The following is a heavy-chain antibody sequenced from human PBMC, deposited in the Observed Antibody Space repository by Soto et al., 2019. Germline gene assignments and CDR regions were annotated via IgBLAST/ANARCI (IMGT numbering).Heavy chain of an antibody. CDR2: TYHSGNP. CDR3: ARVKVGDLFRFNWFFDL. J-gene: IGHJ2*01. Sequence: SETLSLTCDVSGDTISTGGYTWAWIRQPPGKALEWIGHTYHSGNPYYNSSLKPRVSISVDRSKNQFSLKLKSVTETDTAVYYCARVKVGDLFRFNWFFDLWGRGTLVTVSS. V-gene: IGHV4-30-2*01. CDR1: GDTISTGGYT. D-gene: IGHD3-3*01.